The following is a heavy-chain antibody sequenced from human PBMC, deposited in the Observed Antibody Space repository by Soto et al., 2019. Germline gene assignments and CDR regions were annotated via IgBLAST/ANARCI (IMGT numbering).Heavy chain of an antibody. J-gene: IGHJ6*02. CDR2: ISGSGGST. V-gene: IGHV3-23*01. CDR3: AKGRYCTGPSCSYYYGMDD. CDR1: GFTFNNYA. Sequence: VQLLESGGGLIQPGGSLRLPCAASGFTFNNYAMNWVRQAPGKGLEWVSGISGSGGSTYYADSVKGRLTISRDKSKNTLYVKMDSLGAEDTAVYYCAKGRYCTGPSCSYYYGMDDWGQGTTVTVSS. D-gene: IGHD2-8*02.